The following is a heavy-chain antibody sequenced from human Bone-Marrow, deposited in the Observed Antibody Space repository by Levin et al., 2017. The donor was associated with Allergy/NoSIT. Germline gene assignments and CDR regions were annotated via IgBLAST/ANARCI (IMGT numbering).Heavy chain of an antibody. CDR2: IYHIGST. V-gene: IGHV4-38-2*02. Sequence: SQTLSLTCTVSGYSISSGYYWGWIRQPPGKGLQWIGTIYHIGSTYYNPSLKSRITISVDTSKNQFSLKLTSVTAADTAVYYCARGHSSGYNWFDPWGQGTLVTVSS. D-gene: IGHD3-22*01. J-gene: IGHJ5*02. CDR1: GYSISSGYY. CDR3: ARGHSSGYNWFDP.